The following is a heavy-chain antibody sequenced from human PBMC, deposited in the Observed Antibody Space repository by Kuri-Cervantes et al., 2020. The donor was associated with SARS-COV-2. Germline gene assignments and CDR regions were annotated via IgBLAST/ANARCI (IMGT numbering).Heavy chain of an antibody. V-gene: IGHV4-59*01. Sequence: SDTLSLTCTAPCGSISSYYWSWSRPPPGKGLEWIGYIYYSGSTNYNPSLKSRVPISVDTSKNQFSLKLSPVTAADTAVYYCARDFGYCGGGSCSEDAFDIWGQGQWSPS. CDR2: IYYSGST. D-gene: IGHD2-15*01. CDR1: CGSISSYY. CDR3: ARDFGYCGGGSCSEDAFDI. J-gene: IGHJ3*02.